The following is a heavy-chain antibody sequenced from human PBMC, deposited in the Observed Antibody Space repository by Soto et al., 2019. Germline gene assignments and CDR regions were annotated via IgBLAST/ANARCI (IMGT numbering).Heavy chain of an antibody. CDR2: INPNSGGT. CDR3: ARGTATTCYNCYYYGMDV. D-gene: IGHD2-2*02. V-gene: IGHV1-2*02. Sequence: QVQLVQSGAEVKKHGASVKVSCKASGHTFIGYYIHWVRQAPGQGLEWMGWINPNSGGTFYAQNFQGRVTMTRDTSISTAYMDLSSLTSDDTAVYYCARGTATTCYNCYYYGMDVWGQGTTVTVSS. CDR1: GHTFIGYY. J-gene: IGHJ6*02.